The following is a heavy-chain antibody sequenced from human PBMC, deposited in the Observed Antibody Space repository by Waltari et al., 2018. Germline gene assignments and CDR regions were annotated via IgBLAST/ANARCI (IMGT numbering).Heavy chain of an antibody. J-gene: IGHJ5*02. CDR1: GGSIGRNTFY. D-gene: IGHD6-6*01. V-gene: IGHV4-39*07. Sequence: QVQLQESGPGLVKSSGTLSLTCTVSGGSIGRNTFYWAWIRQPPGKRMEWMASINYSGSTYYMPSLKSRVTISVDTSRNQLSLRLTSVTAADTAVYFCVREWSSSSSWFDPWGQGTLVTVSS. CDR3: VREWSSSSSWFDP. CDR2: INYSGST.